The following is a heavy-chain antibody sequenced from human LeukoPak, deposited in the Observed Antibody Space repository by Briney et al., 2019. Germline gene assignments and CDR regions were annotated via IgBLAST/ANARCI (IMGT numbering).Heavy chain of an antibody. CDR2: IYYSGST. CDR3: ARRPLGWGNAFDI. D-gene: IGHD3-16*01. CDR1: GGSISSYY. Sequence: PSETLSLTCTVSGGSISSYYWSWIWQPPGKGLEWIGYIYYSGSTNYNPSLKSRVTISVDTSKNQFSLKLSSVTAADTAVYYCARRPLGWGNAFDIWGQGTMVTVSS. J-gene: IGHJ3*02. V-gene: IGHV4-59*08.